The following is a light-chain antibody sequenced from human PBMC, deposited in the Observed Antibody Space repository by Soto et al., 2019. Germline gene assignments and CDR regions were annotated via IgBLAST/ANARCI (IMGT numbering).Light chain of an antibody. J-gene: IGKJ2*01. CDR2: AAS. Sequence: EIVLTQSPGTLSLSPGERATLSCRASQSVDNKYFAWYQQQPGPAPRLLIYAASSRASGIADRFSGSGSGTDFTLTISRLEPEDFAVYFCQQYVTSPLMYTFGQGTKLEIK. CDR3: QQYVTSPLMYT. CDR1: QSVDNKY. V-gene: IGKV3-20*01.